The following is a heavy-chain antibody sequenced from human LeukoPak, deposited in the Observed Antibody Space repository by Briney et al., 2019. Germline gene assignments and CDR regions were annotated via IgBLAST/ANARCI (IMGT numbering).Heavy chain of an antibody. V-gene: IGHV3-7*01. CDR3: ARGRGYSYDY. J-gene: IGHJ4*02. CDR1: GFTFSSYA. D-gene: IGHD5-18*01. Sequence: GGSLRLSCAASGFTFSSYAMSWVRQAPGKGLEWVANIIQDGSAQYYVDSVKGRFTISRDNAKNTLYLQMNSLRVEDTAVYYCARGRGYSYDYWGQGTLVTVSS. CDR2: IIQDGSAQ.